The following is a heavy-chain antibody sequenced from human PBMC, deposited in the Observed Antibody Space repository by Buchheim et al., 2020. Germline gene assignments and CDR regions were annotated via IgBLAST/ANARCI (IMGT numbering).Heavy chain of an antibody. J-gene: IGHJ4*02. CDR2: IIPILGIA. V-gene: IGHV1-69*02. Sequence: QVQLVQSGAEVKKPGSSVKVSCKASGGTFSSYTISWVRQAPGQGLEWMGRIIPILGIANYAQKFQGRVTTTADKSTSTAYMELSSLGSEDTAVYYCAGDGDLYDYYFDYWGQGTL. D-gene: IGHD2-8*01. CDR1: GGTFSSYT. CDR3: AGDGDLYDYYFDY.